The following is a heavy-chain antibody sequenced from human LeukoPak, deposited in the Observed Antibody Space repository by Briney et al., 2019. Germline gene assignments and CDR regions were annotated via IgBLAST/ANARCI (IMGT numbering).Heavy chain of an antibody. Sequence: GGSLRLSCAASGFTFSTYGMHWVRQAPGKGLEWVAVIWYDGSNKYYADSVKGRFTISRDNSKGTLYLQMNSLRAEDTAVYFCGRDSRGDILTGYYGMAVWGQGTTVTVFS. CDR3: GRDSRGDILTGYYGMAV. CDR1: GFTFSTYG. CDR2: IWYDGSNK. J-gene: IGHJ6*02. V-gene: IGHV3-33*01. D-gene: IGHD3-9*01.